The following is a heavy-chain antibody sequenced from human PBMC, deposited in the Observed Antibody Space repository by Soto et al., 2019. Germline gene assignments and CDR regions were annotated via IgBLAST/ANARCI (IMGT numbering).Heavy chain of an antibody. Sequence: HPGGSLRLSCAASGFTFSVYWMKWVRQAPGKGLEWVYRLRNDGMDTRYADSVRGRFTISRDNAKYTLYLEMSSLRADDTAVYYCARGGVGGTKDYLGQGTLVTVSS. D-gene: IGHD1-26*01. V-gene: IGHV3-74*01. CDR1: GFTFSVYW. CDR3: ARGGVGGTKDY. J-gene: IGHJ4*02. CDR2: LRNDGMDT.